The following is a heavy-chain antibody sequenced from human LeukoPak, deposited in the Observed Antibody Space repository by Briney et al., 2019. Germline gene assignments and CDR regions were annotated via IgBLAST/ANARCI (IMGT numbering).Heavy chain of an antibody. CDR3: ARRRDATGYISGWFPFDY. D-gene: IGHD6-19*01. J-gene: IGHJ4*02. CDR2: TYTSGST. V-gene: IGHV4-4*07. Sequence: PSETLSLTCTVSGGSISSYYWSWIRQPAGKGLEWIGRTYTSGSTNYNPSLKSRVTLSVDTSKNQFSLNLNSVISADTAVYYCARRRDATGYISGWFPFDYWGQGTLVTVSS. CDR1: GGSISSYY.